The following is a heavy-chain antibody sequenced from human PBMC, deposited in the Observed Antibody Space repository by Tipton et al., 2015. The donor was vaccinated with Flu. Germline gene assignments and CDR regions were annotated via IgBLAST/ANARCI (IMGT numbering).Heavy chain of an antibody. CDR1: KFSLTDFY. CDR2: ISSSGIPV. J-gene: IGHJ6*02. Sequence: SLRLSCVASKFSLTDFYMRWVRQAPGKGLEWVAFISSSGIPVYYADSVKGRFTISRDSSTNSLYLQMNSLSAEDTAVYYCTRDNTNTLRYLEAGMDVWGQGTTLTVSS. V-gene: IGHV3-11*01. CDR3: TRDNTNTLRYLEAGMDV. D-gene: IGHD3-9*01.